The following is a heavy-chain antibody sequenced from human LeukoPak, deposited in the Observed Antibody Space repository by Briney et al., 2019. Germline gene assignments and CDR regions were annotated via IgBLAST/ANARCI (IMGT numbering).Heavy chain of an antibody. J-gene: IGHJ5*02. Sequence: ASVKVSCKVSGYTLTELSMHWVRQAPGEGLGWRGGFDPEDGETIYAQKFQRRVTMTEDTSTDTAYMELSSLRSEDTAVYYCATDLRCSSTSCYFWFDPWGQGTLVTVSS. D-gene: IGHD2-2*01. V-gene: IGHV1-24*01. CDR2: FDPEDGET. CDR1: GYTLTELS. CDR3: ATDLRCSSTSCYFWFDP.